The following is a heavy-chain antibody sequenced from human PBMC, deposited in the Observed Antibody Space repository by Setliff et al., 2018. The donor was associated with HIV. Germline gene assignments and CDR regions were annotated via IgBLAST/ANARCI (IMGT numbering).Heavy chain of an antibody. CDR2: INNSGRI. CDR3: VKAVAAPSWFDP. CDR1: GDSITRGGYY. Sequence: PSETLSLTCAVSGDSITRGGYYWSWIRQFAGKGLEWIAYINNSGRIYYNPSLKSRVTISVDTSKNQFSLKLTSVTAADTAVYYCVKAVAAPSWFDPWGQGTLVTVSS. D-gene: IGHD2-15*01. J-gene: IGHJ5*02. V-gene: IGHV4-31*11.